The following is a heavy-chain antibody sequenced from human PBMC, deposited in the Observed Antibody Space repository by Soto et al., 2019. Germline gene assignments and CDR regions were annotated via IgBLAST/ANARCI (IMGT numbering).Heavy chain of an antibody. CDR1: GFTFSSYW. V-gene: IGHV3-74*01. D-gene: IGHD3-9*01. J-gene: IGHJ6*02. Sequence: GGSLRLSCAASGFTFSSYWMHWVRQAPGKGLVWVSRINSDGSSTSYADSVKGRFTISRDNAKNTLYLQMNSLRAEDTAVYYCARGDYDILTGYYYYYGMDVWGQGTTVTVSS. CDR2: INSDGSST. CDR3: ARGDYDILTGYYYYYGMDV.